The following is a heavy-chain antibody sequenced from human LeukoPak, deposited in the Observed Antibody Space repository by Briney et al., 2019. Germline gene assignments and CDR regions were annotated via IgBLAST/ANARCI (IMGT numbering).Heavy chain of an antibody. CDR2: INPNSGGT. J-gene: IGHJ4*02. V-gene: IGHV1-2*02. CDR3: ARAITRGAQPLFGY. Sequence: WASVKVSCKASGYTFTGYYMHWVRQAPGQGLEWMGWINPNSGGTNYAQKFQGRVTMTRGTSISTAYMELSRLRSDDTAVYYCARAITRGAQPLFGYWGQGTLVTVSS. CDR1: GYTFTGYY. D-gene: IGHD3-10*01.